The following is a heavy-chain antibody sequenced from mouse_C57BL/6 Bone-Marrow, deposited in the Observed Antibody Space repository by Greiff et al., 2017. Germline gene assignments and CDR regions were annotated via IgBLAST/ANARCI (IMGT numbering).Heavy chain of an antibody. CDR1: GYTFTSYW. J-gene: IGHJ3*01. Sequence: QVQLQQPGAELVKPGASVKLSCKASGYTFTSYWMHWVKPRPGRGLEWIGRIDPNSGGTKYNEPFTSKATLTVDKPSSTAYMQRSSLTSVDSAVYYCARPFITTVVEGGCAYWGPETLVTVSA. D-gene: IGHD1-1*01. CDR2: IDPNSGGT. CDR3: ARPFITTVVEGGCAY. V-gene: IGHV1-72*01.